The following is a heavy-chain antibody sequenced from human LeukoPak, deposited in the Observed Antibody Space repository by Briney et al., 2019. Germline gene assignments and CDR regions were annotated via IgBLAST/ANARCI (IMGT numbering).Heavy chain of an antibody. CDR1: GGSISSYY. D-gene: IGHD6-6*01. V-gene: IGHV4-59*08. CDR3: ARLIAARHPLGFDP. Sequence: PSETLSLTCTVSGGSISSYYWSWIRQPPGKGLEWIGYIYYSGSTSYNPSLKSRVTISVDTSKNQFSLKLSSVTAADTAVYYCARLIAARHPLGFDPWGQGTLVTVSS. CDR2: IYYSGST. J-gene: IGHJ5*02.